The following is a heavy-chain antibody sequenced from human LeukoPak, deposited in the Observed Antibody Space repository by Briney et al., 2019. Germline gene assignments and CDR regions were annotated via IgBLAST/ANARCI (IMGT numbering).Heavy chain of an antibody. CDR2: IYYSGST. V-gene: IGHV4-59*01. J-gene: IGHJ4*02. CDR3: ARGRDGGNYTPLDY. CDR1: GGSISSYY. Sequence: PSETLSLTCTVSGGSISSYYWSWIRQPPGKRLEWIGYIYYSGSTNYNPSLKSRVTMAVDTSKKQFPLKLSSVTAADTAVYYCARGRDGGNYTPLDYWGQGTLVTVSS. D-gene: IGHD4-23*01.